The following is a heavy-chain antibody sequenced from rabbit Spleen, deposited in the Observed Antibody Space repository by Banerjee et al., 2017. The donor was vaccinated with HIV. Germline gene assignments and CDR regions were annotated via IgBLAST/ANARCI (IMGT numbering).Heavy chain of an antibody. D-gene: IGHD8-1*01. V-gene: IGHV1S40*01. CDR2: IGAGVSSTT. CDR1: GFSFSYSDY. CDR3: ARDSGTSFSSYGMDL. Sequence: EESGGDLVKPGASLTLTCTASGFSFSYSDYMCWVRQPPGKGPEWIACIGAGVSSTTYYATWAKGRFTISKTSSTTVTLQMTSLTAADTATYFCARDSGTSFSSYGMDLWGPGTLVTVS. J-gene: IGHJ6*01.